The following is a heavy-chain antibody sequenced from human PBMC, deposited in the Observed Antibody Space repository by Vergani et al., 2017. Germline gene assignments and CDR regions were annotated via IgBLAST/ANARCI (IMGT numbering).Heavy chain of an antibody. Sequence: QLQLQESGSGLVKPSQTLSLTCAVSGGSISSGGYSWSWIRQPPGKGLEWIGYIYHSGSTYSNPSLKSRVTISVHRSKNQFSLRLSSVTAADTAVYYCARCGGAGDFDYWGQGTLVTVSS. CDR3: ARCGGAGDFDY. V-gene: IGHV4-30-2*01. CDR1: GGSISSGGYS. D-gene: IGHD2-21*01. J-gene: IGHJ4*02. CDR2: IYHSGST.